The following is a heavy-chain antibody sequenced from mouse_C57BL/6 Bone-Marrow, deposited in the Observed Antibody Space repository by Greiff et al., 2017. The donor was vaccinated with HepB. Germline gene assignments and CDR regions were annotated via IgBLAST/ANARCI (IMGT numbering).Heavy chain of an antibody. J-gene: IGHJ1*03. CDR3: ARQGSTGTGWYFDV. CDR1: EYEFPSHD. D-gene: IGHD4-1*02. Sequence: DVMLVESGGGLVQPGESLKLSCESNEYEFPSHDMSWVRKTPEKRLELVAAINSDGGSTYYPDTMERRFIISRDNTKKTLYLQMSSLRSEDTALYYCARQGSTGTGWYFDVWGTGTTVTVSS. CDR2: INSDGGST. V-gene: IGHV5-2*01.